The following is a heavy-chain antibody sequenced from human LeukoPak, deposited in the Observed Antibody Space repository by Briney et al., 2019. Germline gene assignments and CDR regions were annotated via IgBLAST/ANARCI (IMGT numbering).Heavy chain of an antibody. CDR1: GGSISSYY. Sequence: SETLSLTCTVSGGSISSYYWSWIRQPPGKGLEWIGYIYYSGSTNYNPSLKSRVTISVDTSKNQFSLKLSSVTAADTAVYYCARVGGSFYCSGGSCYLGYFDYWGQGTLVTASS. D-gene: IGHD2-15*01. CDR3: ARVGGSFYCSGGSCYLGYFDY. CDR2: IYYSGST. V-gene: IGHV4-59*01. J-gene: IGHJ4*02.